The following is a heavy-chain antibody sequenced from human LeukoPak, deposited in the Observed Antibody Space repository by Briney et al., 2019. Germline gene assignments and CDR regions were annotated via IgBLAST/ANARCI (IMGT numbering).Heavy chain of an antibody. Sequence: GGSLRLSCAVSGITLSNYGMSWVRQAPGKGLEWVAGISGSGGRTNYADSVKGRFTVSRDNAKNSLYLQMNSLRAEDTAVYYCAREAPYDFWSGYLFDYWGQGTLVTVSS. CDR3: AREAPYDFWSGYLFDY. J-gene: IGHJ4*02. CDR1: GITLSNYG. V-gene: IGHV3-23*01. CDR2: ISGSGGRT. D-gene: IGHD3-3*01.